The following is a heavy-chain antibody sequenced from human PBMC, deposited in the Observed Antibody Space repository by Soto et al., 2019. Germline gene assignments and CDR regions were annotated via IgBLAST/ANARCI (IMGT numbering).Heavy chain of an antibody. J-gene: IGHJ5*02. CDR2: IWYDGSDK. D-gene: IGHD3-3*01. Sequence: PGGSLILSCAASGFTFSSYGMHWVRQAPGKGLEWVAVIWYDGSDKYYADSVKGRFTISRDNSKNTLYLQMNSLRAEDTAVYYCARDSTYYDFWSGENWFDPWGQGTLVTVSS. CDR1: GFTFSSYG. V-gene: IGHV3-33*01. CDR3: ARDSTYYDFWSGENWFDP.